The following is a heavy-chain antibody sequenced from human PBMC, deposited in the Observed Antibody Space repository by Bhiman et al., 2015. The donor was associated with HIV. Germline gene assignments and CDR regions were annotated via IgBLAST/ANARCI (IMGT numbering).Heavy chain of an antibody. CDR1: GFNFRDYS. D-gene: IGHD3-9*01. CDR3: ARAARVDTGYDGPIDY. V-gene: IGHV3-21*01. CDR2: ISSTAVYR. J-gene: IGHJ4*02. Sequence: HLVESGGGLVKPGGSLRLSCAASGFNFRDYSMNWVRQAPGKGLQWVSSISSTAVYRYFADLVKGRFNVSRDNAKNSLYLEMISLSPDDTGLYYCARAARVDTGYDGPIDYWGQGTLVTVSS.